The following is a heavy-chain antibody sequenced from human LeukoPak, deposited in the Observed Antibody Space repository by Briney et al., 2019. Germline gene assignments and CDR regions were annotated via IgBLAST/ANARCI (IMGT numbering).Heavy chain of an antibody. CDR1: GGSFSGYY. D-gene: IGHD4-17*01. CDR2: INHSGST. J-gene: IGHJ4*02. Sequence: SETLSLTCAVYGGSFSGYYWSWIRQPPGKGLEWIGEINHSGSTNYNPSLKSRVTISVDTSKNQFSLKLSSVTAADTAVYYCARGHPGYGDYSPLSYFDYWGQGTLVTVSS. CDR3: ARGHPGYGDYSPLSYFDY. V-gene: IGHV4-34*01.